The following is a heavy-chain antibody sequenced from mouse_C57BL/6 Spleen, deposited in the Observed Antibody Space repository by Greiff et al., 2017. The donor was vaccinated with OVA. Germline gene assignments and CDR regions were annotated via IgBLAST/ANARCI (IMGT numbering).Heavy chain of an antibody. CDR3: ARILNYYYGGYYFDC. CDR2: IYPGSGST. D-gene: IGHD1-1*02. V-gene: IGHV1-55*01. Sequence: QVQLQQPGAELVKPGASVKMSCKASGYTFTSYWITWVKQRPGQGLEWIGDIYPGSGSTNYNEKFKSKATLTVDTSSSTAYMQLSSLTSEDSAVYYCARILNYYYGGYYFDCWGQGTTHTVSS. J-gene: IGHJ2*01. CDR1: GYTFTSYW.